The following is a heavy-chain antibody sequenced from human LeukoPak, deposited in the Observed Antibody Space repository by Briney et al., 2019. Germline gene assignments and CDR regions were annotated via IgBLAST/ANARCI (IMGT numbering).Heavy chain of an antibody. V-gene: IGHV1-69*01. J-gene: IGHJ3*02. CDR2: IIPIFGTA. Sequence: SVTVSFKSSVCTFIIYAISWVRQAPGQGREWMGGIIPIFGTANYAQKFQGRVTITADESTSTAYMELSSLRSEDTAVYYCARDQGYCSSTSCLYSSSSSKVAFDIWGQGTMVTVSS. CDR1: VCTFIIYA. D-gene: IGHD2-2*01. CDR3: ARDQGYCSSTSCLYSSSSSKVAFDI.